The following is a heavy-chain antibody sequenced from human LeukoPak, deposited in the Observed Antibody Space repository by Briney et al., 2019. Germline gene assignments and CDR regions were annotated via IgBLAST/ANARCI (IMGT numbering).Heavy chain of an antibody. Sequence: PSETLSLTCTVSGGSISSYYWSWIRQPPGKGLEWIGYIYYSGSTNYNPSLKSRVTISVDTSKHQFSLTLSSVTAADTAVYYCARVGNGLQFLNWGQGSLVTVSS. CDR1: GGSISSYY. CDR3: ARVGNGLQFLN. V-gene: IGHV4-59*12. CDR2: IYYSGST. D-gene: IGHD5-24*01. J-gene: IGHJ4*02.